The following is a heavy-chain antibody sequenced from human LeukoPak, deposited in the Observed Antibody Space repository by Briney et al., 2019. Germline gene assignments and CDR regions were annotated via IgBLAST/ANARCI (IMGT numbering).Heavy chain of an antibody. CDR2: IYAGGST. CDR1: VFTVSSNY. V-gene: IGHV3-53*01. Sequence: GGSLRLSCAASVFTVSSNYMSWVRQAPGKGLEWVSLIYAGGSTYYGDSVKGRFTISRNNSKNTVYLQMNSLRAEDTAVYYCARGGPYYYDSSGYFDYWGQGTLVTVSS. D-gene: IGHD3-22*01. J-gene: IGHJ4*02. CDR3: ARGGPYYYDSSGYFDY.